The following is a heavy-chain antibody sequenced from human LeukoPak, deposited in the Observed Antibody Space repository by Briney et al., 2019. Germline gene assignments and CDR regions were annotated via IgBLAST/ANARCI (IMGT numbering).Heavy chain of an antibody. CDR3: AKPWVTMVVTGPWDY. V-gene: IGHV3-30*18. CDR2: ISYDGSNK. J-gene: IGHJ4*02. Sequence: GGSLRLSCAASGFTFSSYDMHWVRQAPGKGLEWVAVISYDGSNKYYADSVKGRFTISRDNSKNTLYLQMNSLRAEDTAVYYCAKPWVTMVVTGPWDYWGQGTLVTVSS. D-gene: IGHD4-23*01. CDR1: GFTFSSYD.